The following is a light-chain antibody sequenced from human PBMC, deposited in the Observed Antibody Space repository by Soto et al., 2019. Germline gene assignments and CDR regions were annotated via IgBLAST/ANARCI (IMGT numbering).Light chain of an antibody. V-gene: IGKV3-11*01. CDR2: EAS. Sequence: EIVLTQSPGTLSLSPGERATLSCRASQTVSSSLAWYQQKPGQAPRLLIYEASNRATGIPARFSGSGSGADFTLTISSLQPDDFATYYCQQWETFGQGTKVDIK. CDR3: QQWET. J-gene: IGKJ1*01. CDR1: QTVSSS.